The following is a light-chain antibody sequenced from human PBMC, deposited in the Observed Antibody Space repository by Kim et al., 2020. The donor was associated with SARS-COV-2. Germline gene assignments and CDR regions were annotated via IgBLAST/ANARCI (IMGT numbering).Light chain of an antibody. V-gene: IGLV3-1*01. CDR3: QAWDSGTVV. Sequence: SYELTQPPSVSVSPGQTVSITCSGDKLGEKYSCWYQQKSGQSPVLVIYQDFKRPSGIPERFSGSNFGNTATLTISGTRAVDEADYYCQAWDSGTVVFGGGTQLTVL. J-gene: IGLJ2*01. CDR1: KLGEKY. CDR2: QDF.